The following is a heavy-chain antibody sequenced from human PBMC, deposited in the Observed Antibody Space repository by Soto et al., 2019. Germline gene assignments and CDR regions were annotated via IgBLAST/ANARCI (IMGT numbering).Heavy chain of an antibody. Sequence: SETLSLTCTVSGGSISSSSYYWGWIRQPPGKGLEWIGSIYYSGSTYYNPSLKSRVTISVDTSKNQFSLKLSSVTAADTAVYYCASGGGAAAGTWWFDPWGQGTLVTVSS. CDR1: GGSISSSSYY. J-gene: IGHJ5*02. CDR2: IYYSGST. CDR3: ASGGGAAAGTWWFDP. D-gene: IGHD6-13*01. V-gene: IGHV4-39*01.